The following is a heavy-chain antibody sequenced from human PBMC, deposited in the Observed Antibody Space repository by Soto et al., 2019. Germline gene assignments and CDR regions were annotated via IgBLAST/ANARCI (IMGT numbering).Heavy chain of an antibody. Sequence: ASVKFSCKASGYTLTDYFIHWVRQAPGQGFECMGWINPNSRGTTYAQKFQGRVTMTRXTXXSXXXMXLXXLRXDXTAVYYCAKVEVWFFDYWGQGALVTVSS. D-gene: IGHD3-10*01. CDR1: GYTLTDYF. CDR3: AKVEVWFFDY. V-gene: IGHV1-2*02. CDR2: INPNSRGT. J-gene: IGHJ4*02.